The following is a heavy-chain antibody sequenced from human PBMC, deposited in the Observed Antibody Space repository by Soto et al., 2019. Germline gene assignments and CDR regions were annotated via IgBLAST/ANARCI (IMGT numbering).Heavy chain of an antibody. J-gene: IGHJ4*02. D-gene: IGHD1-26*01. CDR1: GFTFADYW. V-gene: IGHV3-7*03. Sequence: PWASLRLSCAASGFTFADYWMSWVRQPPGTVLGWVANLNPDGSEKNCVDSVKVRFSISRDNAKNSVYLQLNSLRAEDTAVYYCARDKFSGTYYVKGVTYLFDYWGQGALVTVSS. CDR3: ARDKFSGTYYVKGVTYLFDY. CDR2: LNPDGSEK.